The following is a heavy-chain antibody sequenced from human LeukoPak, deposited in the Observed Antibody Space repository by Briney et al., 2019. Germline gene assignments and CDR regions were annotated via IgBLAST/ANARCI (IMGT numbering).Heavy chain of an antibody. V-gene: IGHV4-34*01. CDR2: INHSGST. J-gene: IGHJ5*02. D-gene: IGHD5-24*01. Sequence: PSETLTLTCAVYGGSFSGYYWSGIRQPPGKGLEGIGEINHSGSTNYNPSLKSRVTISVDPSKNQFSLKLSSVTAADTAVYYCARESLTWLQSRTSWFDPWGQGTLVTVSS. CDR3: ARESLTWLQSRTSWFDP. CDR1: GGSFSGYY.